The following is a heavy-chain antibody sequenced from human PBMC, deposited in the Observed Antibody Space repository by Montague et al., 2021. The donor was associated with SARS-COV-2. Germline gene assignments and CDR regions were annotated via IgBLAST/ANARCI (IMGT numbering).Heavy chain of an antibody. J-gene: IGHJ4*02. V-gene: IGHV6-1*01. CDR3: ARIPVGSKYYFDF. CDR2: TYYRSKWYN. CDR1: GDSVSSNIAT. D-gene: IGHD2-2*01. Sequence: YAISGDSVSSNIATWNWIRQSPSRGLEWLGRTYYRSKWYNDYAESVKSQITIDPDTSKHQFSLHLNSVTPEDTAVYYCARIPVGSKYYFDFWGQGTLVTVSS.